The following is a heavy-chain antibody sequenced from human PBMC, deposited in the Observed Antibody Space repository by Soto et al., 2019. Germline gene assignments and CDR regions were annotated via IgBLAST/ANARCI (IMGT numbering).Heavy chain of an antibody. J-gene: IGHJ4*02. CDR2: IKQDGIEK. Sequence: EVQLVESGGGLVQPGGSLRLSCVASGFTFSNYWMTWVRQTPEKRLEWVANIKQDGIEKYCADSVEGRFTISRDNAKNSLYLQMNSLRAEDTAVYYCARDDGDRSTDYGGQGTLVTVSS. V-gene: IGHV3-7*05. CDR3: ARDDGDRSTDY. CDR1: GFTFSNYW. D-gene: IGHD4-17*01.